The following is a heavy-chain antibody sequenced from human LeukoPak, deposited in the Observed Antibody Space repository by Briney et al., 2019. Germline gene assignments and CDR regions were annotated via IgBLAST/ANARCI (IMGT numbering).Heavy chain of an antibody. V-gene: IGHV4-61*02. J-gene: IGHJ6*03. Sequence: SETLSLTCTVSGDSISSGDYYWSWIRQPAGKGLEWIGRISSSGSTNYNPSLKSRVTISVDTSKNQFSLKLSSVTAADTAVYYCARGQKYSGYSYYYYMDVWGKGTTVTVSS. CDR1: GDSISSGDYY. D-gene: IGHD5-12*01. CDR2: ISSSGST. CDR3: ARGQKYSGYSYYYYMDV.